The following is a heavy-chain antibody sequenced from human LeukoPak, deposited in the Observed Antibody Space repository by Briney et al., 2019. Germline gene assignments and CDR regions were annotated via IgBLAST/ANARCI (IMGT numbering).Heavy chain of an antibody. CDR2: INHSGST. CDR1: GGSFSGYY. Sequence: SETLSLTCAVYGGSFSGYYWSWIRQPPGKGLEWIGEINHSGSTNYNPSLKSRVTISVDTSKNQFSLKLSSETAADTAVYYCARSGGIGPRGVRFDYWGQGTLVTVSS. CDR3: ARSGGIGPRGVRFDY. D-gene: IGHD6-13*01. V-gene: IGHV4-34*01. J-gene: IGHJ4*02.